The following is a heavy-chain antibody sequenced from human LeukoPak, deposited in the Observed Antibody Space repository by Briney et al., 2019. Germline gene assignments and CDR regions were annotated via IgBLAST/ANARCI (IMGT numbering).Heavy chain of an antibody. J-gene: IGHJ4*02. CDR3: AKEQAYCGSNCYYDY. D-gene: IGHD2-21*01. Sequence: PGGSLRLSCTASGITFSSYGMHWVRQAPGKGLEWVTFIRYDGSNKYYADSVKGRFTISRDNSQNTLYLQMNSLRAEDTAVYYCAKEQAYCGSNCYYDYWGQGTLVTVSS. CDR1: GITFSSYG. V-gene: IGHV3-30*02. CDR2: IRYDGSNK.